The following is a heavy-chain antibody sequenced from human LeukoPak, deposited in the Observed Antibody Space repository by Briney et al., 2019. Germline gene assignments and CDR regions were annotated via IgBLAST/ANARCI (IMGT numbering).Heavy chain of an antibody. D-gene: IGHD2-8*02. CDR2: IAHHGNNK. V-gene: IGHV3-30*02. CDR1: GLTFSSSA. Sequence: GGSLRLSCGASGLTFSSSAMHWVRQGPGNGLEWVAYIAHHGNNKYYADSVKGRFTISRDNSKGSLYLQMNSLRADDTAVYYCAKDGSWSCTDWGQGTLV. CDR3: AKDGSWSCTD. J-gene: IGHJ4*02.